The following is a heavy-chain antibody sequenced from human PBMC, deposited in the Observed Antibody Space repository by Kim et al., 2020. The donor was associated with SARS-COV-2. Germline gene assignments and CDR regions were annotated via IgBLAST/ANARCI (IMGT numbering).Heavy chain of an antibody. CDR1: GFTFSDYA. Sequence: GGSLRLSCSASGFTFSDYAIHWVRRAPGMGLQYVSATTRDGDGSFYADSVKDRFSIFRDNSKNTLFLQMSGLRIEDTAIYYCVRYGRNVWAVHWGQGTLVSV. CDR2: TTRDGDGS. D-gene: IGHD3-16*01. V-gene: IGHV3-64D*06. CDR3: VRYGRNVWAVH. J-gene: IGHJ4*02.